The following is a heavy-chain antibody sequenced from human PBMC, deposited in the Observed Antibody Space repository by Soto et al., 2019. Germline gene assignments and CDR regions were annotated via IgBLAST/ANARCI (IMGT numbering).Heavy chain of an antibody. Sequence: SVKVSCTASGYTFTGYYIPWVPQAPGQGLEWMGWINPNSRGTNYAQNLQGRVTMTRDTSISTAYMELSRLSSDDTALYYFASGGLYSTAVADSWGQGNVVTVSS. CDR1: GYTFTGYY. V-gene: IGHV1-2*02. CDR3: ASGGLYSTAVADS. CDR2: INPNSRGT. D-gene: IGHD2-21*01. J-gene: IGHJ4*02.